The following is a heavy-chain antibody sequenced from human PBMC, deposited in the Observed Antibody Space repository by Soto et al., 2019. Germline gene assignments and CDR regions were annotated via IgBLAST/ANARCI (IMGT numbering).Heavy chain of an antibody. D-gene: IGHD6-13*01. CDR1: GGSVRSSSYY. Sequence: QLRLQESGPGLVKSSETLSLTCTVSGGSVRSSSYYWGWIRQPPGKGLEWIASIYYSGRTHNNPALTRRVTMSIDTSTNQFSLKMNSVTAADTAVYYCARHEGGAAADRPLDYWGQGTLVTVSS. CDR3: ARHEGGAAADRPLDY. CDR2: IYYSGRT. V-gene: IGHV4-39*01. J-gene: IGHJ4*02.